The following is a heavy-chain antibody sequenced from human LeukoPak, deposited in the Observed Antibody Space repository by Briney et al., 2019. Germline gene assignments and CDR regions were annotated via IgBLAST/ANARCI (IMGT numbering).Heavy chain of an antibody. V-gene: IGHV3-53*01. J-gene: IGHJ6*02. CDR2: FYSGGAT. Sequence: GGSLRLSCAASGFIVSANYMSWVRQTPGKGLEWVSIFYSGGATFYVDSVKGRFTISRDNSKNMLYLQMNSLRAEDTAVYYCARGRGLDVWGQGTTVTVSS. CDR3: ARGRGLDV. D-gene: IGHD2-15*01. CDR1: GFIVSANY.